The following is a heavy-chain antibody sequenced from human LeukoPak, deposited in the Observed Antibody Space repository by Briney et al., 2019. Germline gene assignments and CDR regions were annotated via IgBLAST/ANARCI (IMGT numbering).Heavy chain of an antibody. Sequence: QPGGSLRLPCAASGFTFSSHWMHWVRQAPGKGLVWVSRINSDGSSTSYADSVKGRFTISRDNAKNTLYLQMNSLRAEDTAVYYCARGVRIAAAGHDYWGQGALVTVSS. V-gene: IGHV3-74*01. CDR1: GFTFSSHW. CDR2: INSDGSST. J-gene: IGHJ4*02. CDR3: ARGVRIAAAGHDY. D-gene: IGHD6-13*01.